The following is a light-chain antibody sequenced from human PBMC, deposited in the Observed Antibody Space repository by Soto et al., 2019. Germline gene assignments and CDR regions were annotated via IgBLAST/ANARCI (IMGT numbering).Light chain of an antibody. Sequence: ERVLTKSPGTLSWSPGERATLSCRESQSVSCSYLAWYQQKPGQAPRLPIYGASSRATGIPDRVSGSGSGTELTLTISRVEPEDFGVYYCEQYGSSPGMFGQVTQVEIK. CDR2: GAS. J-gene: IGKJ1*01. CDR1: QSVSCSY. CDR3: EQYGSSPGM. V-gene: IGKV3-20*01.